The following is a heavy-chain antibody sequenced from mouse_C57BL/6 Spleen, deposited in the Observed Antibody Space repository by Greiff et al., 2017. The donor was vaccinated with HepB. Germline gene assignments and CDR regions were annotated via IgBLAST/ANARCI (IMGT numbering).Heavy chain of an antibody. CDR3: ARRAGSNYQYYFDY. CDR2: IYWDDDK. V-gene: IGHV8-12*01. CDR1: GFSLSTSGMG. J-gene: IGHJ2*01. D-gene: IGHD2-5*01. Sequence: QVTLKECGPGILQSSQTLSLTCSFSGFSLSTSGMGVSWIRQPSGKGLEWLAHIYWDDDKRYNPSLKSRLTISKDTSRNQVFLKITSVDTADTATYYCARRAGSNYQYYFDYWGQGTTLTVSS.